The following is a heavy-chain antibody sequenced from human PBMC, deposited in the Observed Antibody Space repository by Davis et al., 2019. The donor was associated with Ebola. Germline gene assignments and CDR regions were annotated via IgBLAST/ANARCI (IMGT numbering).Heavy chain of an antibody. Sequence: AASVKVSCKTSGYTFTSHDINWVRQATGQGLEWMGWMNPNSGNTAYAQKFQGRVTMTRNTSISTAYVELSSLRPEDTAMYYCARRVGSSGWFKFDYWGQGALVTVSS. CDR3: ARRVGSSGWFKFDY. J-gene: IGHJ4*02. D-gene: IGHD6-19*01. CDR1: GYTFTSHD. CDR2: MNPNSGNT. V-gene: IGHV1-8*01.